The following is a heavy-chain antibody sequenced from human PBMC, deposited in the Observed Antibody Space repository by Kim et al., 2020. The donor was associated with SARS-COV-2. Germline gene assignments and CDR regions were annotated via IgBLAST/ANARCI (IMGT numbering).Heavy chain of an antibody. CDR2: IIPIFGTA. CDR3: ASVVSRYCSGGSCYSPYYYYGMDV. V-gene: IGHV1-69*13. D-gene: IGHD2-15*01. CDR1: GGTFSSYA. Sequence: SVKVSCKASGGTFSSYAISWVRQAPGQGLEWMGGIIPIFGTANYAQKFQGRVTTTADESTSTAYMELSSLRSEDTAVYYCASVVSRYCSGGSCYSPYYYYGMDVWGQGTTVTVSS. J-gene: IGHJ6*02.